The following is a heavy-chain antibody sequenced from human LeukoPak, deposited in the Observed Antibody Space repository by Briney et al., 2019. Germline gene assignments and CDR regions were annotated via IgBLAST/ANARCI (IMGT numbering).Heavy chain of an antibody. CDR2: ISGSGGST. D-gene: IGHD1/OR15-1a*01. Sequence: GGSLRLSCAASGFTFDDYTMHWVRQAPGKGLEWVSAISGSGGSTYYADSVKGRFTISRDNSKNTLYLQMNSLRAEDTAVYYCAKVWRGTHPILDYWGQGTLVTVSS. CDR1: GFTFDDYT. V-gene: IGHV3-23*01. J-gene: IGHJ4*02. CDR3: AKVWRGTHPILDY.